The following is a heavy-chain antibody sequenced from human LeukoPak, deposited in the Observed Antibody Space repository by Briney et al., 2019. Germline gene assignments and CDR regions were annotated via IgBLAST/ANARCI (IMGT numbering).Heavy chain of an antibody. Sequence: GASVTVSCKASGYTFTSYYMHWVRQAPGQGLEWMGIINPSGGSTSYAQKFQGRVTITRDTSTSTVYMELSSLRSEDTAVYYCAKSSPHGSGSYYNAYNWFDPWGQGTLVTVSS. J-gene: IGHJ5*02. D-gene: IGHD3-10*01. CDR2: INPSGGST. CDR3: AKSSPHGSGSYYNAYNWFDP. V-gene: IGHV1-46*03. CDR1: GYTFTSYY.